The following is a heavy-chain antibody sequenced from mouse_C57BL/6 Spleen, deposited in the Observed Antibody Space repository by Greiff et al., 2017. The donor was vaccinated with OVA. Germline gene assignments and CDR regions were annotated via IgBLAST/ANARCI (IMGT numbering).Heavy chain of an antibody. Sequence: QVQLQQSGAELARPGASVKLSCKASGYTFTSYGISWVKQRTGQGLEWIGEIYPRSGNTYYNEKFKGKATLTADKSSSTAYMELRSLTSEDSAVYFCARPDYDVGDYAMDYWGQGTSVTVSS. CDR3: ARPDYDVGDYAMDY. CDR1: GYTFTSYG. J-gene: IGHJ4*01. D-gene: IGHD2-4*01. CDR2: IYPRSGNT. V-gene: IGHV1-81*01.